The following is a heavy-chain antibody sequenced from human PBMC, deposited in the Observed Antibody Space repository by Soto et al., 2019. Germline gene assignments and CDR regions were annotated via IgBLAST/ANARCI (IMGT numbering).Heavy chain of an antibody. V-gene: IGHV4-30-2*01. J-gene: IGHJ4*02. Sequence: SETLSLTCAVSGGSISSGGYSWSWIRQPPGKGLEWIGYIYHSGSTYYNPSLKSRVTISVDRSKNQFSLKLSSVTASDTVVYYCASGRDGYGLYYFDYWGQGTLVTVSS. D-gene: IGHD5-12*01. CDR2: IYHSGST. CDR1: GGSISSGGYS. CDR3: ASGRDGYGLYYFDY.